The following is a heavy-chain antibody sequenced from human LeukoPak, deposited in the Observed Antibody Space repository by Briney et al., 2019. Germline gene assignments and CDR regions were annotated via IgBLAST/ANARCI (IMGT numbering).Heavy chain of an antibody. V-gene: IGHV3-11*04. J-gene: IGHJ4*02. CDR1: GFTFSDYY. Sequence: PGGSLRLSCAASGFTFSDYYMNWIRQAPGKGLEWVSYISSSGSTIYYADSVKGRFTISRDNAKNSLYLQMNSLRAEDTAVYYCARADTYYYDTSGYLAYWGQGILVTVSS. D-gene: IGHD3-22*01. CDR3: ARADTYYYDTSGYLAY. CDR2: ISSSGSTI.